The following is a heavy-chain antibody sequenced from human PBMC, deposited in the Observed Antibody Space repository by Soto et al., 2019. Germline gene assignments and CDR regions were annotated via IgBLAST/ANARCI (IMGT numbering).Heavy chain of an antibody. J-gene: IGHJ4*02. CDR1: GGTFSSYA. Sequence: GASVKVSCKASGGTFSSYAISWVRQAPGQGLEWMGGIIPIFGTANYAQKFQGRVTITADESTSTAYMELSSLRSEDTAVYYCARSLGAYCGGDCYWPHDYWGQGTRVTFSS. CDR3: ARSLGAYCGGDCYWPHDY. V-gene: IGHV1-69*13. D-gene: IGHD2-21*02. CDR2: IIPIFGTA.